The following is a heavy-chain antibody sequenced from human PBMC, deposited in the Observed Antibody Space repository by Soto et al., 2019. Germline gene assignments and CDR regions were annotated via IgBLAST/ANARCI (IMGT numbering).Heavy chain of an antibody. CDR2: INAGNGNT. CDR1: GYTFTSYA. Sequence: QVQLVQSGAEVKKPGASVKVSCKASGYTFTSYAMHWVRQAPGQRLEWMGWINAGNGNTKYSQKFQGRVTITRDTSASTAYMELSSLRSEDTAVYYCARVSRSGQRIAAAGPYYFDYWGQGTLVTVSS. CDR3: ARVSRSGQRIAAAGPYYFDY. V-gene: IGHV1-3*01. J-gene: IGHJ4*02. D-gene: IGHD6-13*01.